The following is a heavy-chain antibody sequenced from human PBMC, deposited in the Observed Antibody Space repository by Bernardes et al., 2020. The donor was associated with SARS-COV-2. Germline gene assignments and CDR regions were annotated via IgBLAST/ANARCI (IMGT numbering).Heavy chain of an antibody. CDR2: ISGSGDGT. CDR3: VRGAYSGSYGVDY. D-gene: IGHD1-26*01. Sequence: GFLRLSCPASGFTFSSDGMTWVSQAPGKGLDWIGAISGSGDGTWYAHSVKGRFTISRDNSKNTLYLQMNSLRADDTAVYYCVRGAYSGSYGVDYLGQGILVIVSS. V-gene: IGHV3-23*01. CDR1: GFTFSSDG. J-gene: IGHJ4*02.